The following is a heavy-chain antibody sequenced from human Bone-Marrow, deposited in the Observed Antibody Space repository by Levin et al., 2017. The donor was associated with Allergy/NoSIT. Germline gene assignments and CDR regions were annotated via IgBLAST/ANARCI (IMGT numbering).Heavy chain of an antibody. D-gene: IGHD1-14*01. V-gene: IGHV4-39*07. CDR3: AGDPPEISYFDY. Sequence: SETLSLTCTVSGGSISSNSFYWGWVRQPPGKGLEWIGSIFHSWTTFYNPSLKSRVTLSVDTSKNQFSLQVTSVTAADTAVYYCAGDPPEISYFDYWGQGIQVTVSS. J-gene: IGHJ4*02. CDR2: IFHSWTT. CDR1: GGSISSNSFY.